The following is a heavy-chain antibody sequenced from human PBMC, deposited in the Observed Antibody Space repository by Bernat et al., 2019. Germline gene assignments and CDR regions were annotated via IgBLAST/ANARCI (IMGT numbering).Heavy chain of an antibody. CDR3: TAGTGYSDHDY. Sequence: QVQLVESGGGVVQPGRSLRLACAASGFTFSSYGMQWVRQAPGKGLEWVAVVWYDGGNKYYADSVKGRFTISRDNSKNTLYLQMNSLKTEDTAVYHCTAGTGYSDHDYWGQGTLVTVSS. CDR1: GFTFSSYG. D-gene: IGHD3-9*01. V-gene: IGHV3-33*01. J-gene: IGHJ4*02. CDR2: VWYDGGNK.